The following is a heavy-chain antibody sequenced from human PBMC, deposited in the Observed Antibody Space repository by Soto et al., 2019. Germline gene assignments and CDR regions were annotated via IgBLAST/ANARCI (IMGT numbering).Heavy chain of an antibody. CDR1: GFTFSSYS. D-gene: IGHD3-10*02. CDR3: ARDGSYVISVYYFDY. CDR2: ISSSGSYI. J-gene: IGHJ4*02. Sequence: EVQLVESGGGLVKPGGSLRLSCAASGFTFSSYSMNWVRQAPGKGLEWVSSISSSGSYIYYAYSVKGRFTLSRDNAKNSLYLQMNSLRAEDTAVYYCARDGSYVISVYYFDYFGQGTLVTVSS. V-gene: IGHV3-21*01.